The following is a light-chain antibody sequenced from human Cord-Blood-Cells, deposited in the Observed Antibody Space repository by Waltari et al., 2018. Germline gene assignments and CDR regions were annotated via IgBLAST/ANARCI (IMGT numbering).Light chain of an antibody. CDR2: WAS. J-gene: IGKJ2*01. CDR3: QQYYSTPYT. CDR1: QSVLYSSNNKNY. V-gene: IGKV4-1*01. Sequence: DIVMTHPPDSLAVSLGERATINCKSSQSVLYSSNNKNYLAWYQQKPGQPPKLLIYWASTRESGVPDRFSGSGSGTDFTLTISSLQAEDVAVYYCQQYYSTPYTFGQGTKLEIK.